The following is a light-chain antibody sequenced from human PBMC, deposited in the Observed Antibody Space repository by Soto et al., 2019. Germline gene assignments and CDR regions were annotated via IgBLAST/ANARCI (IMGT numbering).Light chain of an antibody. CDR1: SSDVGGYNY. CDR2: DVT. Sequence: QPVLTQPRSVSGSPGQSVTISCTGTSSDVGGYNYVSWYQQHPGKAPKLMIYDVTKRPSGVPDRFSGSKSGNTASLTISGLQAEDEADYYCYSYAGSYTWVFGGGTKVTVL. J-gene: IGLJ3*02. CDR3: YSYAGSYTWV. V-gene: IGLV2-11*01.